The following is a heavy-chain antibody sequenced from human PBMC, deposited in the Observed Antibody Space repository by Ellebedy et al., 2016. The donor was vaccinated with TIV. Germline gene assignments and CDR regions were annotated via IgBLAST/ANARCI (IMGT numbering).Heavy chain of an antibody. CDR2: ISGRASVT. CDR1: GFTFSSYE. D-gene: IGHD3-16*01. J-gene: IGHJ5*02. CDR3: ARSYGARTSGP. V-gene: IGHV3-48*03. Sequence: PGGSLRLSCAVSGFTFSSYEMNRVLQAPGTGLEWVSYISGRASVTAYADSVKGRFTISRDNARTSLYLQMNSLRVDDTAMYYCARSYGARTSGPWGQGTLVTVSS.